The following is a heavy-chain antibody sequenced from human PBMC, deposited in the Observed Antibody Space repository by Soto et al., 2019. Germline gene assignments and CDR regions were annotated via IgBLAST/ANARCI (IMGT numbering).Heavy chain of an antibody. V-gene: IGHV4-39*01. CDR3: ARADYYDSYSYYFLPSDFDF. D-gene: IGHD3-22*01. CDR2: MFYSGST. CDR1: GGSISSDRYF. Sequence: QLQLQESGPGLVKPSGTLSLTCTVSGGSISSDRYFWAWIRQPPGKGLEWIGGMFYSGSTYYSPSLKSRGTISVDMSVDMSKNRFSLKLNSVSAADTAIYFCARADYYDSYSYYFLPSDFDFWGQGTLVTVSS. J-gene: IGHJ4*02.